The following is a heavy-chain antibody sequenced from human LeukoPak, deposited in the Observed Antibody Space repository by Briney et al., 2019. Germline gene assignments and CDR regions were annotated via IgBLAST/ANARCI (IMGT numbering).Heavy chain of an antibody. CDR1: AYSISSAYY. CDR3: ARGVSAHYDFWNGYYFDY. J-gene: IGHJ4*02. D-gene: IGHD3-3*01. V-gene: IGHV4-38-2*02. Sequence: PSETLSLTCTVSAYSISSAYYWGWIRQPPGKGLEWIGSIYHSGSTYYNPSLKSRVTISLNTSKNQFSLKLSSVTAADTAVYYCARGVSAHYDFWNGYYFDYWGQGTLVTVSS. CDR2: IYHSGST.